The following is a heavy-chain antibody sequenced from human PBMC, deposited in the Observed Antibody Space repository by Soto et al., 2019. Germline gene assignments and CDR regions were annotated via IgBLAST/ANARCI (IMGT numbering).Heavy chain of an antibody. CDR3: ARAPEYEFWSGYYLTPWFDP. Sequence: SVQVSCKASGGTFSSYAISWVRQAPGQGLEWMGGIIPIFGTANYAQKFQGRVTITADESTSTAYMELSSLRSEDTAVYYCARAPEYEFWSGYYLTPWFDPWGQGTLVTVSS. CDR1: GGTFSSYA. J-gene: IGHJ5*02. CDR2: IIPIFGTA. V-gene: IGHV1-69*13. D-gene: IGHD3-3*01.